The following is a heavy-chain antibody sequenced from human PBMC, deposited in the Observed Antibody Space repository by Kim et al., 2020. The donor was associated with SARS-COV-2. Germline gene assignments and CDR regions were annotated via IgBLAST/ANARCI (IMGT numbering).Heavy chain of an antibody. D-gene: IGHD6-13*01. CDR3: AREMRPRYSSSWGNWFVP. Sequence: ASVKVSCKASGYTFTGYYMHWVRQAPGQGLEWMGWINPNSGGTNYAQKFQGRVTMTRDTSISTAYMELSRLRSDDTAVYYCAREMRPRYSSSWGNWFVPWGQGTLVTVAS. V-gene: IGHV1-2*02. CDR2: INPNSGGT. CDR1: GYTFTGYY. J-gene: IGHJ5*02.